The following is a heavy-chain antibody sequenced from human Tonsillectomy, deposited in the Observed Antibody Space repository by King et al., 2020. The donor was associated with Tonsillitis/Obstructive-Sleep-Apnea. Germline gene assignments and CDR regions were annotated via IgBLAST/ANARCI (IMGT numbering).Heavy chain of an antibody. D-gene: IGHD2-2*02. Sequence: ITLKVYGPTLVKPTQTLTLTCTFSGFSLSSGGVGVGWVRQPPGKALEWLALIYWDDDKRYSPSLKSRLTITKDTSKNQVVLTMTNMDPVDTATYYCAHTWEYCSSTNCYTDYGMDVWGQGTTVTVSS. CDR3: AHTWEYCSSTNCYTDYGMDV. V-gene: IGHV2-5*02. J-gene: IGHJ6*02. CDR1: GFSLSSGGVG. CDR2: IYWDDDK.